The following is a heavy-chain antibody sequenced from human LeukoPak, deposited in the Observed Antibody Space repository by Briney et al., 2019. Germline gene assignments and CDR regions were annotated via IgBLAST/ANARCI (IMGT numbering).Heavy chain of an antibody. Sequence: SGTLSLTCTVSGGSVSSGSYYWSWIRQPPGKGLEWIGYIYYSGSTNYNPSLKSRVTISVDTSKNQFSLKLSSVTAADTAVYYCAREGGYYDSSGYYYLIDCWGQGTLVTVSS. J-gene: IGHJ4*02. D-gene: IGHD3-22*01. V-gene: IGHV4-61*01. CDR1: GGSVSSGSYY. CDR3: AREGGYYDSSGYYYLIDC. CDR2: IYYSGST.